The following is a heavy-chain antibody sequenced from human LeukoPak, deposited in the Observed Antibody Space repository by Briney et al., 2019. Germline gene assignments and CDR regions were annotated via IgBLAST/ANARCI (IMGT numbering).Heavy chain of an antibody. V-gene: IGHV4-38-2*02. CDR1: GYSISSGYY. Sequence: SETPSLTCAVSGYSISSGYYWGWIRQPPGKGLEWIGSIYHSGSTYYNPSLKSRVTISVDTSKNQFSLKLSSVTAADTAVYYCARDGLASSSLFSWFDPWGQGTLVTVSS. D-gene: IGHD6-6*01. J-gene: IGHJ5*02. CDR2: IYHSGST. CDR3: ARDGLASSSLFSWFDP.